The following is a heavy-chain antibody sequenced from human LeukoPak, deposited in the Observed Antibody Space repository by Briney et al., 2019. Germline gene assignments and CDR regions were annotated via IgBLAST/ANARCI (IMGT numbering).Heavy chain of an antibody. CDR3: AKESNGAEN. V-gene: IGHV3-48*01. CDR1: GFTFSSYG. D-gene: IGHD2-8*01. J-gene: IGHJ4*02. Sequence: PGGSLRLSCAASGFTFSSYGMNWVRQAPGKGLEWVSYISSSSSSIYYADSVKGRFTISRDNAQNSLYLQMNSLRAEDTAVYYCAKESNGAENWGQGTLVTVSS. CDR2: ISSSSSSI.